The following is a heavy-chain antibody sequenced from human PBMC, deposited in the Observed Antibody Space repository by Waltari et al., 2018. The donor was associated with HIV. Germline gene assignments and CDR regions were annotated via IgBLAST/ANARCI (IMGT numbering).Heavy chain of an antibody. CDR1: GYTFTGYY. CDR2: VNPNMECT. D-gene: IGHD1-26*01. CDR3: ARSPPYSGSCLDEYFQH. V-gene: IGHV1-2*02. J-gene: IGHJ1*01. Sequence: QVQLVQSGAEVKKPGASGKVSCKASGYTFTGYYMHWVRQAPGQGLEWVVGVNPNMECTSDAQKCQDRVTRTRYTSIRTAYMELSRLRSDDTAVYYGARSPPYSGSCLDEYFQHCGEGTLGTVSS.